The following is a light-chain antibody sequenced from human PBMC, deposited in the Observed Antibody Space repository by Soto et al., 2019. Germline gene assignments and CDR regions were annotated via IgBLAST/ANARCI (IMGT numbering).Light chain of an antibody. Sequence: DIVMTQSTDSLAVSLGERASINCKSSQSVLYSSNNKNYLAWYQQKPGQPPKLIIYWASTRESGVPDRFSGSGSGTDFTLTSSSLQAEDVAVYYCQQYYSTPYTFGQGTNREIK. CDR2: WAS. CDR1: QSVLYSSNNKNY. J-gene: IGKJ2*01. V-gene: IGKV4-1*01. CDR3: QQYYSTPYT.